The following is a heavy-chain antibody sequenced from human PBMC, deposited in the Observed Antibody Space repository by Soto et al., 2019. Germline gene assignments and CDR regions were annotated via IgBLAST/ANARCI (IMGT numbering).Heavy chain of an antibody. CDR2: VYSNDDK. D-gene: IGHD3-10*01. Sequence: QITLKESGPTLVKPTQTLTLTCTFSGFSLSTIGVGVGWIRQPPGKALEWLALVYSNDDKRFSPSLKSRLTSTKDTANNQVVLTRTNMDPVDTATDYCTHRRGSGLYGMDVWGQGSTVTVSS. V-gene: IGHV2-5*01. CDR1: GFSLSTIGVG. CDR3: THRRGSGLYGMDV. J-gene: IGHJ6*02.